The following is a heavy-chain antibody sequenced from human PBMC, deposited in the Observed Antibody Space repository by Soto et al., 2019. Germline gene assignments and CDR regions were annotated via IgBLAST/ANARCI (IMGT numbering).Heavy chain of an antibody. V-gene: IGHV4-34*01. CDR2: INHSGST. CDR1: GGSFSGYY. CDR3: ARPSYGDLGHDAFDI. D-gene: IGHD4-17*01. Sequence: QVQLQQWGAGLLKPSETLSLTCAVYGGSFSGYYWSWIRQPPGKGLEWIGEINHSGSTNYNPSLKSRVTISVDTSKNQFSLKLSSVTAADTAVYYCARPSYGDLGHDAFDIWGQGTMVTVSS. J-gene: IGHJ3*02.